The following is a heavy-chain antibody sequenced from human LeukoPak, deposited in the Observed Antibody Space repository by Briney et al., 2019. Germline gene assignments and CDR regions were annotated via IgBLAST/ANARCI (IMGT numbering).Heavy chain of an antibody. D-gene: IGHD1-26*01. CDR3: ARAGSGRSPDWFDP. V-gene: IGHV3-23*01. CDR2: ISGGGGST. CDR1: GVTFKNYG. Sequence: GGSLRLSCVVSGVTFKNYGMTWVRQAPGKGLEWVSGISGGGGSTFYADSVKGRFTMSRDNSKNTVYLQMNSLRAEDTAVYYCARAGSGRSPDWFDPWGQGTLVTVSS. J-gene: IGHJ5*02.